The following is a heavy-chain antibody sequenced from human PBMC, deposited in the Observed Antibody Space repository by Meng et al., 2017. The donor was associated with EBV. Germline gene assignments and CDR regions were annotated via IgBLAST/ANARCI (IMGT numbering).Heavy chain of an antibody. CDR3: SRDLAGPFDD. CDR2: TNEDGGIT. J-gene: IGHJ4*02. CDR1: GFTFSRFG. Sequence: VQVVESGGVLLQSGGSLSLSCAVSGFTFSRFGMHWVRQVPGKGLVWVARTNEDGGITNYADSMKGRFIISRDNTRNTLYLQMNSLRDEDTAVYFCSRDLAGPFDDWGQGTLVTVSS. V-gene: IGHV3-74*01.